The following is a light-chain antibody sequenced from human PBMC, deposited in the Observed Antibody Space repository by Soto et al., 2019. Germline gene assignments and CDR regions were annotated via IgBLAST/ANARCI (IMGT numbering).Light chain of an antibody. Sequence: QSALTQPASVSGSPGQSITISCTGTSSDVGGYNFVSWYQQHPGKAPKLMIYDVTNRPSGVSNRFSGSKSGNTASLTISGLQAEDEADYYCSSYTNRNTLVFGGGTKRTVL. CDR2: DVT. J-gene: IGLJ2*01. V-gene: IGLV2-14*03. CDR3: SSYTNRNTLV. CDR1: SSDVGGYNF.